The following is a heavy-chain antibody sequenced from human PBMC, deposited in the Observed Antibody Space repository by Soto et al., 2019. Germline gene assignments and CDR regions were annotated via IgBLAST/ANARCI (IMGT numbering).Heavy chain of an antibody. CDR3: ARDGSYYDILTGYYRNFDY. CDR2: IKQDGSEK. J-gene: IGHJ4*02. V-gene: IGHV3-7*04. CDR1: GFTFSSYW. Sequence: GGSLRLSCAASGFTFSSYWMSWVRQAPGKGLEWVANIKQDGSEKYYVDSVKGRFTISRDNAKNSLYLQMNSPRAEDTAVYYCARDGSYYDILTGYYRNFDYWGQGTLVTVSS. D-gene: IGHD3-9*01.